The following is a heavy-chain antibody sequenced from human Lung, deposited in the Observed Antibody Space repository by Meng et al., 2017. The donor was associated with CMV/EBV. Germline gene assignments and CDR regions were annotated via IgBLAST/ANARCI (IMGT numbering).Heavy chain of an antibody. D-gene: IGHD2/OR15-2a*01. CDR3: ARGVAEYLGWEMGH. V-gene: IGHV3-74*01. J-gene: IGHJ4*02. Sequence: VVSGGDLLQPGGSLRLSCEVSGFTVSTHWMHWVRQVTGKGLEWLSRIDNEDGRSTSYADSVKGRFAISRDNAKNTLYLEMNSLRVEDTAVYYCARGVAEYLGWEMGHWGQGTLVTVSS. CDR2: IDNEDGRST. CDR1: GFTVSTHW.